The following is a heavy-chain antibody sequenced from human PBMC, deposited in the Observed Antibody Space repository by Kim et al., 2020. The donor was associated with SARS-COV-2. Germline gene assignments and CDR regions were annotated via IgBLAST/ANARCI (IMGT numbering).Heavy chain of an antibody. CDR3: ARENYNDSSGYYYVRWFDT. CDR2: IYSGGST. J-gene: IGHJ5*02. CDR1: GFTVSSNY. D-gene: IGHD3-22*01. V-gene: IGHV3-53*01. Sequence: GGSLRLSCAASGFTVSSNYMSWVRQAPGKGLEWVSVIYSGGSTYYADSVKGRFTIYRDNSKNTRYLQMNSLRAEDTAVYYCARENYNDSSGYYYVRWFDTWGQGILVTVSS.